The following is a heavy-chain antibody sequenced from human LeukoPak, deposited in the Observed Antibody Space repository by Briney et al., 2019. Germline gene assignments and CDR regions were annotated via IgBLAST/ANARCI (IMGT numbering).Heavy chain of an antibody. Sequence: GGSLRLSCAASGFIVSHNYMTWVRQAPGKGLEWISVIYIDGTTYYADSVKGRFTISRDQANNTLYLQMNSLRAEDTAVYYCANYYGSGSYLDYWGQGTLVTVSS. CDR1: GFIVSHNY. CDR3: ANYYGSGSYLDY. J-gene: IGHJ4*02. V-gene: IGHV3-53*01. D-gene: IGHD3-10*01. CDR2: IYIDGTT.